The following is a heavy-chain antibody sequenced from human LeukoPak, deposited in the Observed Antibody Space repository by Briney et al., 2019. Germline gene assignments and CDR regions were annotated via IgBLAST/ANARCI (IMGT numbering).Heavy chain of an antibody. CDR2: IYSGGST. V-gene: IGHV3-66*04. Sequence: GGSLRLSCAASGFTVSSNYMSWVRQAPGKGLEWVSVIYSGGSTYYADSVKGRFTISRDNSKNTLYLQMDSLRAEDTAVYYCARRASGSYGYWGQGTLVTVSS. D-gene: IGHD1-26*01. J-gene: IGHJ4*02. CDR1: GFTVSSNY. CDR3: ARRASGSYGY.